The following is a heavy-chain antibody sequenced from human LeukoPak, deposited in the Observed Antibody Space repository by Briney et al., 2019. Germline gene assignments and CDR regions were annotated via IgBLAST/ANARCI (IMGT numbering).Heavy chain of an antibody. D-gene: IGHD2-2*01. CDR2: INPNSGGT. CDR1: GYTFTGYY. J-gene: IGHJ4*02. CDR3: ARYFSSTSCVDY. V-gene: IGHV1-2*02. Sequence: ASVKVSCKASGYTFTGYYMHWVRQAPGQGLEWMGWINPNSGGTNYAQKFQGRVTMTRDTSISTAYMELSRLSSDDTAVYYCARYFSSTSCVDYWGQGTLVTVSS.